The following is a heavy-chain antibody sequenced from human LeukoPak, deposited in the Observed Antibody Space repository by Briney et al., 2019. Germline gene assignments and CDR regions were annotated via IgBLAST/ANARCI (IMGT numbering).Heavy chain of an antibody. J-gene: IGHJ5*02. Sequence: SQTLSLTCTVSDGSISSGGYYWSWIRQHPGKGLEWIGYIYYSGSTYYNPSLKSRVTISVDTSKNQFSLKLSSVTAADTAVYYCAREGKDYDILTGYRNWFDPWGQGTLVTVSS. D-gene: IGHD3-9*01. V-gene: IGHV4-31*03. CDR2: IYYSGST. CDR3: AREGKDYDILTGYRNWFDP. CDR1: DGSISSGGYY.